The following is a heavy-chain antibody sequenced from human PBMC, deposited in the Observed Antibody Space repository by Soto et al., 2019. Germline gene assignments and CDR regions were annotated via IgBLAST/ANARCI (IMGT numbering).Heavy chain of an antibody. CDR1: GFTFSDHY. D-gene: IGHD4-17*01. Sequence: PGGSLRLSCAASGFTFSDHYMDRVRQAPGKGLEWVGRTRNKANSYTTEYAASVKGRFTISRDDSKNSLYLQMNSLKTEDTAVYYCARDYGDSDYYYMDVWGKGTTVTVSS. CDR3: ARDYGDSDYYYMDV. J-gene: IGHJ6*03. V-gene: IGHV3-72*01. CDR2: TRNKANSYTT.